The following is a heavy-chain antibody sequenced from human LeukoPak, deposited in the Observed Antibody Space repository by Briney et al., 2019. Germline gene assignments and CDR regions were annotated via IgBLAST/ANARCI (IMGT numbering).Heavy chain of an antibody. D-gene: IGHD1-26*01. CDR3: ATGQHSGSTYHFDE. V-gene: IGHV3-7*01. CDR2: IKKDGSEK. CDR1: GFTFSRYW. J-gene: IGHJ4*02. Sequence: PGGSLRLSCAASGFTFSRYWMGWVRQAPGKGLEWVANIKKDGSEKYYVDSVKGRFTISRDNAQNSLYLQMNSLRAEDTAVYYCATGQHSGSTYHFDEWGQGTLVTVSS.